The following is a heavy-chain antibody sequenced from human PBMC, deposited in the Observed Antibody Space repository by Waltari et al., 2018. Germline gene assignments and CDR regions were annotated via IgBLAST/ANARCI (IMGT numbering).Heavy chain of an antibody. CDR3: ASVGDYHGSGRFGLDV. V-gene: IGHV4-34*01. J-gene: IGHJ6*02. CDR2: INRDGSN. D-gene: IGHD3-10*01. Sequence: QVQLQQWGAGLLKPSETLSLTCAVYDGAFSVYFWSGIRQSPGKGLEWIGQINRDGSNIYNPSLKSRVAMSVDTLKSQISLRLTSVTAADAAVYYCASVGDYHGSGRFGLDVWGQGTRVTVSS. CDR1: DGAFSVYF.